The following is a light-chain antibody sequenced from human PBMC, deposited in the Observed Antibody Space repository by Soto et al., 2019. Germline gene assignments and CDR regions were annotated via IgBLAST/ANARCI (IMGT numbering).Light chain of an antibody. CDR3: HQYYTTPAT. J-gene: IGKJ1*01. CDR2: WAS. Sequence: DIVMTQSPDSLAVSLGERATINCKSSQSVLYTSNNMNYLAWYQQRPRQPPKLLIYWASTRESGVPDRFSGSGSETDFTLTISSLQAEDVAVYYCHQYYTTPATFGQGTKVEIK. V-gene: IGKV4-1*01. CDR1: QSVLYTSNNMNY.